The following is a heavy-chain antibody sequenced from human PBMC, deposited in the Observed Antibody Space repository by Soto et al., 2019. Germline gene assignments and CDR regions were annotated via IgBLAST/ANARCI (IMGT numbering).Heavy chain of an antibody. V-gene: IGHV4-59*01. Sequence: SETLSPTSTVSYGSISNYYSHWIRQPPGKGLEWIGYIYYTGNTISNSSLKSRVTLSLYTSKNQLSLKLTSVTPADTAVYYGARESDIPYGIDVWGQGTTVTVSS. J-gene: IGHJ6*02. CDR2: IYYTGNT. CDR3: ARESDIPYGIDV. CDR1: YGSISNYY.